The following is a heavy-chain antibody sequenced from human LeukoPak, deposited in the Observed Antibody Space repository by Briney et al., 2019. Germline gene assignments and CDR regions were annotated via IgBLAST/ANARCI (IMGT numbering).Heavy chain of an antibody. Sequence: PSETLSLTCHVSGGYITTYYWSWIRQPPGKGLEWIGYAYYSGSNEYNPSLRSRVTMSADASRNQFSLTLSSMTAADTAIYYCATLNIESSSGWFFRSWGQGTLVSVSS. CDR1: GGYITTYY. CDR3: ATLNIESSSGWFFRS. J-gene: IGHJ5*02. V-gene: IGHV4-59*01. CDR2: AYYSGSN. D-gene: IGHD6-19*01.